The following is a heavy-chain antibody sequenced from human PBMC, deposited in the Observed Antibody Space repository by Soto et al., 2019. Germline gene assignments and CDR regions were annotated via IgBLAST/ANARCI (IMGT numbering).Heavy chain of an antibody. D-gene: IGHD2-21*01. CDR1: GVSISSGGYY. CDR2: IYYSGRT. V-gene: IGHV4-31*03. Sequence: SETLSLTCTVSGVSISSGGYYWSWLRQPPGKGLEWIGNIYYSGRTYYNPSLKSRVILSVDTTKNHFSLTLRSVAAADSAMYYCASVSGGEAEYYFDLWGQGALVTVSS. J-gene: IGHJ4*02. CDR3: ASVSGGEAEYYFDL.